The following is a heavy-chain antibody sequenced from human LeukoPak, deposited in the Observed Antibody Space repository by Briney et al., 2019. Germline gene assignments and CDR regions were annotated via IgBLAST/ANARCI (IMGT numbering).Heavy chain of an antibody. Sequence: SETLSLTCTVSGGSISSGGYYWSWIRQPPGKGLEWIGEINHSGSTNYNPSLKSRVTISVDTSKNQFSLKLSSVTAADTAVYYCAREVYSYGPQDYWGQGTLVTVSS. CDR3: AREVYSYGPQDY. CDR1: GGSISSGGYY. D-gene: IGHD5-18*01. CDR2: INHSGST. V-gene: IGHV4-39*07. J-gene: IGHJ4*02.